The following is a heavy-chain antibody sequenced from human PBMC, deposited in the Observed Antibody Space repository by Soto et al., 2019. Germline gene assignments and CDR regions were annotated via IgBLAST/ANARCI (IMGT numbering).Heavy chain of an antibody. CDR3: AKASRRYCSSTSCYRLTDY. D-gene: IGHD2-2*01. CDR1: GGTFSSYA. Sequence: QVSLVQSGAEVKKPGSSVKVSCKASGGTFSSYAISWVRQAPGQGLEWMGGIIPIFGTVNYAKKFSGRVTITADESTSTAYMELSSPRSENTAVYYRAKASRRYCSSTSCYRLTDYGRQGTLVTVSS. CDR2: IIPIFGTV. J-gene: IGHJ4*02. V-gene: IGHV1-69*01.